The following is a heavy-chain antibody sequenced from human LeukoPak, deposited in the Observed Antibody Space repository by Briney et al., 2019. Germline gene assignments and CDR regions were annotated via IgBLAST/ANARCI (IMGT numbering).Heavy chain of an antibody. D-gene: IGHD4-17*01. CDR2: IYHSGST. CDR3: ARHAATGTTSSLRFDP. Sequence: SETLSLTCAVSGGSISSGGYSWSWIQQPPGKGLEWIGYIYHSGSTNYNPSLKSRVTISVDTSKNQFSLKLSSVTAADTAVYYCARHAATGTTSSLRFDPWGQGTLVTVSS. J-gene: IGHJ5*02. V-gene: IGHV4-30-2*01. CDR1: GGSISSGGYS.